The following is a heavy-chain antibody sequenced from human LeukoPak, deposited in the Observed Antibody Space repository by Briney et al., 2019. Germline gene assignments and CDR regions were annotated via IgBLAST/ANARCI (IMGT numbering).Heavy chain of an antibody. V-gene: IGHV4-34*01. D-gene: IGHD5-18*01. CDR2: INHSGST. CDR1: GGSFSGYY. J-gene: IGHJ5*02. CDR3: ARGGRDSYGYFVAWFDP. Sequence: SETLSLTCAVYGGSFSGYYWSWIRQPPGKGLEWIGEINHSGSTNYNPSLKSRVTISVDTSKNQFSLKLSSVTAADTAVYYCARGGRDSYGYFVAWFDPWGQGTLVTVSS.